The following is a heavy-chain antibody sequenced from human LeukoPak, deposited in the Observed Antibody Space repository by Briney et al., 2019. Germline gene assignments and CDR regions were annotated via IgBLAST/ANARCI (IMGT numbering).Heavy chain of an antibody. Sequence: GRSLRLSCAASGFTFDDYAMHWVRQAPGKGLEWVSGISWNSGSIGYADSVKGRFTISRDNAKNSLYLQMNSLRGEDMALYYCAKSYFSSRGLGGPFDYWGQGTLVTVSS. V-gene: IGHV3-9*03. J-gene: IGHJ4*02. CDR3: AKSYFSSRGLGGPFDY. CDR1: GFTFDDYA. CDR2: ISWNSGSI. D-gene: IGHD3-10*01.